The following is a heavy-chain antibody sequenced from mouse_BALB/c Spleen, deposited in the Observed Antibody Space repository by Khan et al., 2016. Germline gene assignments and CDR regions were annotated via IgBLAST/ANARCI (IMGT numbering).Heavy chain of an antibody. V-gene: IGHV1-7*01. CDR3: ASYYGSSPYFDY. J-gene: IGHJ2*01. D-gene: IGHD1-1*01. CDR2: INPSTGYT. CDR1: GYTFTSYW. Sequence: QVRLQQSGAELAKPGASVKMSCKASGYTFTSYWMHWVKQRPGQGLEWIGYINPSTGYTEYNQKFKNKATLTADKSSSTAYMQLSSLTSEDSAVYYCASYYGSSPYFDYWGQGTTLTVSS.